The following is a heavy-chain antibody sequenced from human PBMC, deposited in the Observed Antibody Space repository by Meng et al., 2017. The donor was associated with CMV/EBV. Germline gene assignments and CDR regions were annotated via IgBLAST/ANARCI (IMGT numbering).Heavy chain of an antibody. J-gene: IGHJ6*02. CDR3: ARDRVFGWSGWVRGVNNYGMDV. D-gene: IGHD3-10*01. CDR2: IYYSGST. V-gene: IGHV4-59*01. CDR1: GGSISMYY. Sequence: SETLSLTCTVSGGSISMYYWSWIRQPPGKGLEWIGYIYYSGSTNYNPSLKSRVTISVDTSKNQFSLKLSSVTAADTAVYYCARDRVFGWSGWVRGVNNYGMDVWGQGTTVTVSS.